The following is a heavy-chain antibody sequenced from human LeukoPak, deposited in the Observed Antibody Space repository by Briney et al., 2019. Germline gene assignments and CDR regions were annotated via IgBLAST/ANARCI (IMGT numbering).Heavy chain of an antibody. CDR2: INHSGST. CDR3: ARSSSSWRNTPDY. CDR1: GESFNTYY. D-gene: IGHD6-13*01. J-gene: IGHJ4*02. Sequence: SETLSLTCAVYGESFNTYYWTWIRQPPGKGLEWIGEINHSGSTNYNPSLKSRVTISVDTSKNQFSLKLSSVTAADTAVYYCARSSSSWRNTPDYWGQGTLVTVSS. V-gene: IGHV4-34*01.